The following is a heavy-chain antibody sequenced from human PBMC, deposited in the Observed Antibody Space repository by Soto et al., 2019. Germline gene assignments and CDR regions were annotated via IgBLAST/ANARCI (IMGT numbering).Heavy chain of an antibody. CDR1: GGSISSSNYY. Sequence: SETLSLTCSVSGGSISSSNYYWGWIRQPPGKGLEWIGSIYYSGSIYYNPSLKSRVAISVDTSKNQFSLKLSSVTAAETAVYYCARQSSGWYNWFDPWGQGTLVTVSS. CDR2: IYYSGSI. J-gene: IGHJ5*02. V-gene: IGHV4-39*01. D-gene: IGHD6-19*01. CDR3: ARQSSGWYNWFDP.